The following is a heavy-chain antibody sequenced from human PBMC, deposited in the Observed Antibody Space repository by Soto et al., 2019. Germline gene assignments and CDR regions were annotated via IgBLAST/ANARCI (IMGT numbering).Heavy chain of an antibody. D-gene: IGHD4-17*01. Sequence: ASVKVSCKASGYTFTSYAMHWVRQAPGQRFEWMGWINAGNGNTKYSQKFQGRVTITRDTSASTAYMELSSLRSEDTAVYYCARNLWVTTSDYYYGMDVWGQGTTVTVSS. CDR2: INAGNGNT. V-gene: IGHV1-3*01. J-gene: IGHJ6*02. CDR3: ARNLWVTTSDYYYGMDV. CDR1: GYTFTSYA.